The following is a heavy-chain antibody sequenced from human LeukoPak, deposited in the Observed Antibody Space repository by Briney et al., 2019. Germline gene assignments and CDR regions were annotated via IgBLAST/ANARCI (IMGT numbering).Heavy chain of an antibody. CDR1: GFTFSTYG. Sequence: GGSLRLSCTASGFTFSTYGMNWVRQAPGKGLEWLSYISTTSGTIYYADSVNGRFTISRDNGKNSLYLQMNSLRAEDTAVYYCAGGYCSDGTCYRFDPWGQGTLVTVSS. CDR2: ISTTSGTI. J-gene: IGHJ5*02. V-gene: IGHV3-48*01. CDR3: AGGYCSDGTCYRFDP. D-gene: IGHD2-15*01.